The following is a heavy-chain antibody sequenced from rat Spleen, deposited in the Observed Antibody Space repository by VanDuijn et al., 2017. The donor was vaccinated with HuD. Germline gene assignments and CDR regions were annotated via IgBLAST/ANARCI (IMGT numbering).Heavy chain of an antibody. V-gene: IGHV2-63*01. Sequence: QVQLKESGPGLVQPSQTLSLTCTVSGFSLSNYGVIWIRQPPGKGLEWMGRMRYNGDTSYNSVLKSRLSISRDTSKSQVFLKMNSLQTEDTATYYCARGGFFRYWGQGVMVTVSS. CDR3: ARGGFFRY. CDR1: GFSLSNYG. D-gene: IGHD1-6*01. J-gene: IGHJ2*01. CDR2: MRYNGDT.